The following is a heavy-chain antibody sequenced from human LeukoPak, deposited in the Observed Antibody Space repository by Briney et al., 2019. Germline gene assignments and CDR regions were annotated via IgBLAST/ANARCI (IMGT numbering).Heavy chain of an antibody. CDR3: ARGTTVTTFDY. CDR2: IIPIFGTA. J-gene: IGHJ4*02. CDR1: DFSFTSYG. Sequence: ASVKVSCKASDFSFTSYGMSWVRQAPGQGLEWMGGIIPIFGTANYAQKFQGRVTITADESSSTAYMELSSLRSEDTAVYYCARGTTVTTFDYWGQGTLVTVSS. V-gene: IGHV1-69*13. D-gene: IGHD4-17*01.